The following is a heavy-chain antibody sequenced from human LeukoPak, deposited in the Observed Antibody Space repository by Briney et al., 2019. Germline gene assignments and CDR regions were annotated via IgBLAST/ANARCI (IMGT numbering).Heavy chain of an antibody. Sequence: GTSVKVSCKASGFTFTSSATQWVRQARGQRLEWVGWIVVGSGNTNYAQKFQERVTITRDMSTSTAYMELSSLRSEDTAVYYCAAAQNFPVYCSGGSCSYYFDYWGQGTLVTVSS. CDR2: IVVGSGNT. CDR3: AAAQNFPVYCSGGSCSYYFDY. D-gene: IGHD2-15*01. CDR1: GFTFTSSA. J-gene: IGHJ4*02. V-gene: IGHV1-58*02.